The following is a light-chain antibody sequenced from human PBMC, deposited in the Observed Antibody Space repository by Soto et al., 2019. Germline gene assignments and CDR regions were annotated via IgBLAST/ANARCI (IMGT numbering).Light chain of an antibody. CDR1: TSNIGSNT. J-gene: IGLJ3*02. Sequence: QSVLTQPLSASGTPGQRVTISCSGSTSNIGSNTVNWYQQLPGTAPRLLIYSDDQRPSGIPDRFSGSKSGTSTSLAISGLQSEDEAGYYCAAWDDSLNGWVFGGGTKLTVL. CDR3: AAWDDSLNGWV. CDR2: SDD. V-gene: IGLV1-44*01.